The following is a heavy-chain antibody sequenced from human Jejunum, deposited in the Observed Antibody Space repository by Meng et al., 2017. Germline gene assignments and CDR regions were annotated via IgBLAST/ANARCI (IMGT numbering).Heavy chain of an antibody. CDR2: MSGSGNLI. Sequence: GESLKISCAASGFTFDTYAMSWVRQGPGKGLEWVSAMSGSGNLIYYADSVKGRFTISRDYSKNTLYLQMNSLRPEDTAVYYCAKKRGTGSGYDLDYFDYWGQGALVTVSS. V-gene: IGHV3-23*01. D-gene: IGHD5-12*01. CDR3: AKKRGTGSGYDLDYFDY. J-gene: IGHJ4*02. CDR1: GFTFDTYA.